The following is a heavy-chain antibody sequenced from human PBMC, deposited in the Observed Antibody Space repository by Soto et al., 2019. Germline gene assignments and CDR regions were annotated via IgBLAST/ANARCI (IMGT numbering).Heavy chain of an antibody. J-gene: IGHJ4*02. CDR2: ISGSGGST. V-gene: IGHV3-23*01. D-gene: IGHD1-7*01. Sequence: SLRLSCAASGFTFSSYAMSWVRQAPGKGLEWVSAISGSGGSTYYADSVKGRFTISRDNSKNTLYLQMNSLRAEDTAVYYCAKVRSITGTAGNFDYWGQGTLVTVSS. CDR1: GFTFSSYA. CDR3: AKVRSITGTAGNFDY.